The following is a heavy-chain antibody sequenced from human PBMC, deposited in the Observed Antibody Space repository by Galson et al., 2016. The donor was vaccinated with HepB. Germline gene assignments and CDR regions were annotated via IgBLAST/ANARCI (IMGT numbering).Heavy chain of an antibody. V-gene: IGHV3-33*01. CDR1: GFTFSGYS. Sequence: SLRLSCAASGFTFSGYSMHWVRQAPGKGLEWVALIWNDGSYKNYADSVKGRFTISRDNSKNALSLQMNSLGAEDTAVYYCAREGTNIAVAATALDYWGQGTLVTVSS. CDR3: AREGTNIAVAATALDY. J-gene: IGHJ4*02. D-gene: IGHD6-19*01. CDR2: IWNDGSYK.